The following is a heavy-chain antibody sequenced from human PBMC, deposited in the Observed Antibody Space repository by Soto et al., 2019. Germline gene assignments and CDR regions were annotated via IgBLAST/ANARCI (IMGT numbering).Heavy chain of an antibody. CDR2: IIPIFGTA. CDR1: GGTFSSYA. CDR3: AREKIVATISPRFGMDV. V-gene: IGHV1-69*13. J-gene: IGHJ6*04. Sequence: SVKVSCKASGGTFSSYAISWVRQAPGQRLEWMGGIIPIFGTANYAQKFQGRVTITADESTSTAYMELSSLRSEDTAVYYCAREKIVATISPRFGMDVWGKGTTVTVSS. D-gene: IGHD5-12*01.